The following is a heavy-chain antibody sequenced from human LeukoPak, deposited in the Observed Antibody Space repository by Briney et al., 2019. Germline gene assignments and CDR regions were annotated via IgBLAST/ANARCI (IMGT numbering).Heavy chain of an antibody. V-gene: IGHV1-8*01. J-gene: IGHJ6*03. Sequence: ASVKVSCKASGYTFTSYDINWVRQATGQGLEWMGWMNPNSGNTGYAQEFQGRVTMTRNTSISTAYMELSSLRSEDTAVYYCARGGSCSSTSCYEDYYYYMDVWGKGTTVTVSS. CDR1: GYTFTSYD. CDR3: ARGGSCSSTSCYEDYYYYMDV. CDR2: MNPNSGNT. D-gene: IGHD2-2*01.